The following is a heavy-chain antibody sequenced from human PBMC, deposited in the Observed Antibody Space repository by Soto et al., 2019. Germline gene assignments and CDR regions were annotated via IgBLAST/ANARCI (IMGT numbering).Heavy chain of an antibody. J-gene: IGHJ4*02. CDR1: GGSISSITYY. CDR3: ARTLRSGWYGPSDY. D-gene: IGHD6-19*01. V-gene: IGHV4-39*01. CDR2: IYFSGST. Sequence: QLQLQESGPGLVKPSETLSLTCTVSGGSISSITYYWGWIRQPPGKGLEWIGSIYFSGSTYYNPSLKSRVTXXVXPXTNQSSLKLTSMTAADTAVYYCARTLRSGWYGPSDYWGQGTLVTVSS.